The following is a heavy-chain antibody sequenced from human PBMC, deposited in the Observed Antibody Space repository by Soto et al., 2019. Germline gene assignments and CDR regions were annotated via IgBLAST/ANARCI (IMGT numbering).Heavy chain of an antibody. CDR2: ISSGGSDV. CDR1: GFTFSSYT. V-gene: IGHV3-21*01. J-gene: IGHJ4*02. Sequence: EVQLVESGGGLVKPGGSLRLSCAASGFTFSSYTIHWVRQAPGKGLEWVSSISSGGSDVYYADSVKGRFPISRDNAKNSLYLQMNSLSAEDTAVYYCARGRDNPTDYWGQGTLVTVSS. CDR3: ARGRDNPTDY. D-gene: IGHD1-1*01.